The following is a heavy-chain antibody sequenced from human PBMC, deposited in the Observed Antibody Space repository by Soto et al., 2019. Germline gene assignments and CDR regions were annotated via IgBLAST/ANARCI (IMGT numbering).Heavy chain of an antibody. D-gene: IGHD3-22*01. CDR2: ISAYNGNT. V-gene: IGHV1-18*01. Sequence: ASVKVSCKASGYTFTSYGISWVRQAPGQGLEWMGWISAYNGNTNYAQKLQGRVTMTTDTSTSTAYMELRSLRSDDTAVYYCARVKLVDYYDSSGSKDFDYWGRGTLVTVSS. CDR3: ARVKLVDYYDSSGSKDFDY. CDR1: GYTFTSYG. J-gene: IGHJ4*02.